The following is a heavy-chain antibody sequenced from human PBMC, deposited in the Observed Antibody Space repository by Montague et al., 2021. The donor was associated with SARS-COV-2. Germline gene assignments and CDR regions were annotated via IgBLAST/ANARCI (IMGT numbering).Heavy chain of an antibody. CDR2: ISHNGDS. D-gene: IGHD5/OR15-5a*01. J-gene: IGHJ4*02. Sequence: SETLSLTCLVSGGTISTDNLYWYWAWIRQPPGEGLEWIGSISHNGDSYYNPSLNTRVTISIDTSRNHFSLSLTSVTAPATAVYYCAGHVSNRGAAVDYFDYWGQGTPVTVSS. V-gene: IGHV4-39*01. CDR1: GGTISTDNLYWY. CDR3: AGHVSNRGAAVDYFDY.